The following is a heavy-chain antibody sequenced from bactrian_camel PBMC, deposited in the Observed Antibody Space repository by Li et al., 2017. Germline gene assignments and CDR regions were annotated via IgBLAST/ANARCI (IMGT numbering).Heavy chain of an antibody. CDR3: AADLLLMRPLDPSEYQY. V-gene: IGHV3S55*01. CDR1: QHSDTYGRWN. D-gene: IGHD1*01. Sequence: QVQLVESGGDSVQAGRSLHLSCVTSQHSDTYGRWNMAWFRQAPGKEREGVASIDSGGSTTYYADSVKGRFTISRDNAKNTLYLQMNSLNPEDTATYYCAADLLLMRPLDPSEYQYWGQGTQVTVS. CDR2: IDSGGSTT. J-gene: IGHJ4*01.